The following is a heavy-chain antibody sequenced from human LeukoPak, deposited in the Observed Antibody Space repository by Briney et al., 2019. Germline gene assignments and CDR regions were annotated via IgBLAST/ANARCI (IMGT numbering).Heavy chain of an antibody. Sequence: QTGGSLRLSCGASKFNFSNYWMTWVRQAPGKGLEWVANINQDGSENYSVDSVKGRFTISRDNSKNTLYLQMNSLRAEDTAVYYCAKPEGGGWLRLFFDYWGQGTLVTVSS. CDR3: AKPEGGGWLRLFFDY. J-gene: IGHJ4*02. CDR2: INQDGSEN. V-gene: IGHV3-7*03. D-gene: IGHD5-12*01. CDR1: KFNFSNYW.